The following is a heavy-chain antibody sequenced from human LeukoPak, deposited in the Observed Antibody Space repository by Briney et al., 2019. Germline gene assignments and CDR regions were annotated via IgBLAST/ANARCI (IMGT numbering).Heavy chain of an antibody. D-gene: IGHD3-22*01. Sequence: GGSLRLSCAASGFTFSSSAMSWVRQAPGKGLEWVSSISGSGSGGSTYYADSVKGRFTISRDNSENTLYLQMNSLRAEDTAVYYCAKRNDSSGLSPGGAIDYWGQGTLVTVSS. CDR3: AKRNDSSGLSPGGAIDY. V-gene: IGHV3-23*01. J-gene: IGHJ4*02. CDR1: GFTFSSSA. CDR2: ISGSGSGGST.